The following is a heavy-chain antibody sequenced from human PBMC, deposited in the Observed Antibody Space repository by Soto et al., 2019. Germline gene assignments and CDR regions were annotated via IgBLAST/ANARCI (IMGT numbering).Heavy chain of an antibody. CDR1: GYTFTSYY. D-gene: IGHD2-15*01. CDR3: ARGVGYCSGGSCYSIVHWFDP. V-gene: IGHV1-46*01. J-gene: IGHJ5*02. CDR2: INPSGGST. Sequence: ASVKVSCKASGYTFTSYYMHWVRQAPGQGLEWMGIINPSGGSTSYAQKFQGRVTMTRDTSTSTVYMELSSLRSEDTAVYYCARGVGYCSGGSCYSIVHWFDPWGQGTLVTVSS.